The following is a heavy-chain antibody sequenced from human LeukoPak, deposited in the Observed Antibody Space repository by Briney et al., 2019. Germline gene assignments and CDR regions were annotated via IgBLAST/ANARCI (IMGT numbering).Heavy chain of an antibody. CDR3: AAGYPDYYYYGMDV. CDR1: GYTFTSYG. Sequence: ASVKVSCKASGYTFTSYGISWVRQAPGQGLEWMGWISAYNGNTNYAQKLQGRVTMTTDTSTSTAYMELRSLRSDVTAVYYCAAGYPDYYYYGMDVWGQGTTVTVSS. D-gene: IGHD3-9*01. CDR2: ISAYNGNT. J-gene: IGHJ6*02. V-gene: IGHV1-18*01.